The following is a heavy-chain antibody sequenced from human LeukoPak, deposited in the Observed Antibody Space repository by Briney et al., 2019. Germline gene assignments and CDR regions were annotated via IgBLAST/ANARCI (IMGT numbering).Heavy chain of an antibody. V-gene: IGHV1-46*01. CDR1: GYTFTSYY. D-gene: IGHD6-19*01. J-gene: IGHJ5*02. CDR3: ARSDQQWLVPYNWFDP. CDR2: INPSGGST. Sequence: GASVKVSCKASGYTFTSYYMHWVRQAPGQGLEWMGVINPSGGSTSYAQKFQGRVTITADESTSTAYMELSSLRSEDTAVYYCARSDQQWLVPYNWFDPWGQGTLVTVSS.